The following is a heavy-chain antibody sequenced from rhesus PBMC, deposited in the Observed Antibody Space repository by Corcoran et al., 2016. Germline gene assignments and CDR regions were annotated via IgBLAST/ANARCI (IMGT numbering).Heavy chain of an antibody. Sequence: QVQLQESGPGVVKPSETLSLTCAVSGGSISDSYRWSWIRQPPGTGLEWIWHIYGSSTSTNYNPPLKSRVPSSKDTSKNQFSLKLSSVTAADTAVYYCARDRSGIYWGHGVLGTVSS. CDR3: ARDRSGIY. CDR1: GGSISDSYR. CDR2: IYGSSTST. J-gene: IGHJ4*01. V-gene: IGHV4S10*01. D-gene: IGHD6-13*01.